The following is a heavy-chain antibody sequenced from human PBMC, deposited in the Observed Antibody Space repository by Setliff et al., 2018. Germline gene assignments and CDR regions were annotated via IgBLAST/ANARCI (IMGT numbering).Heavy chain of an antibody. CDR2: TTGSGGDR. J-gene: IGHJ4*02. CDR3: AKDLAHYYGSGSSPIDY. CDR1: GLTFRTYA. V-gene: IGHV3-23*01. Sequence: GGSLRLSCAASGLTFRTYAMSWVRQAPGKGLEWVSSTTGSGGDRDYADSVKGRFTISRDNSKNTLYLQMNSLRAEDTAVYYCAKDLAHYYGSGSSPIDYWGQGTLVTVSS. D-gene: IGHD3-10*01.